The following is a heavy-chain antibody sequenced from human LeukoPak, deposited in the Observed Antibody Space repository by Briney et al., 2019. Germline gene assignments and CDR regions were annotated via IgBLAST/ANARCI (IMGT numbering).Heavy chain of an antibody. Sequence: ASVKVSCKASGYTFTGYYMHWVRQAPGQGLEWMGRTNPNSGGTNYAQKFQGRVTMTRDTSISTAYMELSRLRSDDTAVYYCARLWGYYDSSGYPHAFDIWGQGTMVTVSS. CDR2: TNPNSGGT. D-gene: IGHD3-22*01. CDR3: ARLWGYYDSSGYPHAFDI. V-gene: IGHV1-2*06. J-gene: IGHJ3*02. CDR1: GYTFTGYY.